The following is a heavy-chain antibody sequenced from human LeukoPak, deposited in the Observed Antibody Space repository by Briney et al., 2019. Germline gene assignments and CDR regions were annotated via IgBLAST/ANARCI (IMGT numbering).Heavy chain of an antibody. J-gene: IGHJ5*02. D-gene: IGHD4-17*01. CDR1: GGTFSSYA. CDR2: IILIFGTA. CDR3: AGCLVYGDYVGWFDP. Sequence: SVKVSCKASGGTFSSYAISWVRQAPGQGLEWMGGIILIFGTANYAQKFQGRVTITTDESTSTAYMELSSLRSEDTAVYYCAGCLVYGDYVGWFDPWGQGTLVTVSS. V-gene: IGHV1-69*05.